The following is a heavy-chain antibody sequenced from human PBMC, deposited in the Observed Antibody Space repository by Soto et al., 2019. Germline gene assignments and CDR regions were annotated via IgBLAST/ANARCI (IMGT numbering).Heavy chain of an antibody. D-gene: IGHD3-22*01. V-gene: IGHV3-23*01. CDR2: ISGSGGAT. CDR1: GFTFSTDA. J-gene: IGHJ2*01. Sequence: SGGSLRLSCAASGFTFSTDAMSWVRQAPGKGLEWVSAISGSGGATYYADSVKGRFTISRDNSKNTLYLQMNSLGAEDTAVYYCAKEGGYGGWYFDLWGGGTLVTVCS. CDR3: AKEGGYGGWYFDL.